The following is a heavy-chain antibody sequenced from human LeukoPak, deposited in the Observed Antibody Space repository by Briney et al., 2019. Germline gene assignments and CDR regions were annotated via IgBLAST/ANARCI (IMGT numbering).Heavy chain of an antibody. Sequence: GGSLRLSCAASGFTFSSYGMHWVRQAPGKGLEWVAFIRYDGSNKYYADSVKGRFTISRDNSKNTLYLQMNSLRAEDTAMFYCASHYKTTGSNPQPDYWGQGTLVTVSS. V-gene: IGHV3-30*02. CDR1: GFTFSSYG. CDR2: IRYDGSNK. D-gene: IGHD4-11*01. J-gene: IGHJ4*02. CDR3: ASHYKTTGSNPQPDY.